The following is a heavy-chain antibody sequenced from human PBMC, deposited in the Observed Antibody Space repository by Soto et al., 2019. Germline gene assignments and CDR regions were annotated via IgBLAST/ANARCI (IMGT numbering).Heavy chain of an antibody. Sequence: GGSLRLSCAASGFTFSSYAMSWVRQAPGKGLEWVSAISGSGGSTYYADSVKGRFTISRDNSKNTLYLQMNSLRAEDTAVYYCAKEKLITMVRGVITGVSPAGQYNWFDPWGQGTLVTVSS. J-gene: IGHJ5*02. CDR2: ISGSGGST. CDR3: AKEKLITMVRGVITGVSPAGQYNWFDP. CDR1: GFTFSSYA. D-gene: IGHD3-10*01. V-gene: IGHV3-23*01.